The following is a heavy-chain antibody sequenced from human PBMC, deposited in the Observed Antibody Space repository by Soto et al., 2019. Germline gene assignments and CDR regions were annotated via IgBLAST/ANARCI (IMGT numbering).Heavy chain of an antibody. CDR3: ARDQTGITTAGGGRIDH. CDR1: GFTFSTHA. V-gene: IGHV3-30-3*01. Sequence: ESVGGVVQPGRSLRLSCAASGFTFSTHAMHWVRQAPGTGLECVAIVSFDGSNKYYADSVKGRFTISRDNSKNTLYLQMSGLTPEDTAVYYCARDQTGITTAGGGRIDHWGQGTLVTVSS. D-gene: IGHD6-13*01. CDR2: VSFDGSNK. J-gene: IGHJ4*02.